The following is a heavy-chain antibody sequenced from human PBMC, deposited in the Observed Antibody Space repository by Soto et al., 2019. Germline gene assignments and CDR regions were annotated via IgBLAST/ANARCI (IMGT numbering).Heavy chain of an antibody. V-gene: IGHV1-58*02. D-gene: IGHD2-15*01. CDR1: GFTFTSSA. CDR2: IVVGSGNT. CDR3: AAVDQYCSGGSCFEY. J-gene: IGHJ4*02. Sequence: SVKVSCKASGFTFTSSAMQWVRQARGQRLEWIGWIVVGSGNTNYAQKFQERVTITRDMSPSTAYMELSSLRSEDTAVYYCAAVDQYCSGGSCFEYWGQGTLVTVSS.